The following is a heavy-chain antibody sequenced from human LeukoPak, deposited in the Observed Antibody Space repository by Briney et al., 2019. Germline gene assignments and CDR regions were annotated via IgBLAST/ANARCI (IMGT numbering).Heavy chain of an antibody. CDR2: IYYMMTT. V-gene: IGHV4-59*08. CDR1: GGSISSYY. Sequence: PLETLSLTCTVSGGSISSYYWSWIRQPPGKGLEWIGYIYYMMTTNYNPSLKSRVTISVDTSKNQFYLKLSSVTAADTAVYYCARSKTFVAFDIWGQGTMVSPYS. J-gene: IGHJ3*02. CDR3: ARSKTFVAFDI.